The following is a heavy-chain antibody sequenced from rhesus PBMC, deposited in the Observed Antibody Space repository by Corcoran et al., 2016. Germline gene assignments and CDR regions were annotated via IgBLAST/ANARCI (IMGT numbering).Heavy chain of an antibody. D-gene: IGHD6-13*01. V-gene: IGHV3-103*01. CDR1: GFTFSSYG. CDR2: INRIGGNT. Sequence: EVQLVESGGDLAKPGGSLTLSCAASGFTFSSYGLSWFRQAPGKGLEWVSAINRIGGNTEYQDSVKGRLNIARDNSKNTRTLQMDSLRAEETAVYYCANIAAGLGGESAFDFWGQGLRVTVSS. J-gene: IGHJ3*01. CDR3: ANIAAGLGGESAFDF.